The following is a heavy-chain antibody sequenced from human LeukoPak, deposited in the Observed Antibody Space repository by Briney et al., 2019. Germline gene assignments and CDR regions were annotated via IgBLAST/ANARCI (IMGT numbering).Heavy chain of an antibody. J-gene: IGHJ6*02. CDR2: IYYSGST. D-gene: IGHD2-2*01. CDR3: ARVRSYQLLSRYYYYGMDV. CDR1: GGSISSSSHY. V-gene: IGHV4-39*07. Sequence: PSETLSLTCTVSGGSISSSSHYWGWIRQPPGKGLEWIGSIYYSGSTYYNPSLKSRVTISVDTSKNQFSLKLSSVTAADTALYYCARVRSYQLLSRYYYYGMDVWGQGTTVTVSS.